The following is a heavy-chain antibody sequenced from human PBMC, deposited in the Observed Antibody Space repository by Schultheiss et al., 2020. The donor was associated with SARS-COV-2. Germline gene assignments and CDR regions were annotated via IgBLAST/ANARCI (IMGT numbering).Heavy chain of an antibody. CDR3: TRDRPPYGLALYFYYGMDV. CDR1: GGTFSSYA. Sequence: SVKVSCKASGGTFSSYAISWVRQAPGQGLEWMGGIIPIFGTANYAQKFQDRVTMTTDTSTSTAYMELRSLRSDDTAVYYCTRDRPPYGLALYFYYGMDVWGQGTTVTVSS. CDR2: IIPIFGTA. J-gene: IGHJ6*02. V-gene: IGHV1-69*05. D-gene: IGHD3-10*01.